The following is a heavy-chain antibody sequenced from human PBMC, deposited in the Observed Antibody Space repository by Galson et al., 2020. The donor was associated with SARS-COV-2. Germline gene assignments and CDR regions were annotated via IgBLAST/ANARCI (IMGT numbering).Heavy chain of an antibody. CDR3: ARDRMSHGNFAWYFDP. V-gene: IGHV1-18*01. CDR1: GYTFDNFA. CDR2: ISTKNGDT. J-gene: IGHJ5*02. D-gene: IGHD3-9*01. Sequence: GESLKISCRASGYTFDNFAISWLRQAPGQGLEWLGWISTKNGDTYYAQKVQGRLTLTTDTSTNTAYMELRRLTLDDTAMYYCARDRMSHGNFAWYFDPWGPGTLVTVSS.